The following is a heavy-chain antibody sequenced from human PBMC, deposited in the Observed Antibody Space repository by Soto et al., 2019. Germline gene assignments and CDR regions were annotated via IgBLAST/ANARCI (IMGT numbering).Heavy chain of an antibody. D-gene: IGHD6-13*01. Sequence: GGSLRLSCAASGFTVSSNYMSWVRQAPGKGLEWVSVIYSGGSTYYADSVKGRFTISRDNSKNTLYLQMNSLRAEDTAVYYCAALGEQQLETGGMDVWGQGTTVTVSS. CDR3: AALGEQQLETGGMDV. CDR1: GFTVSSNY. V-gene: IGHV3-53*01. CDR2: IYSGGST. J-gene: IGHJ6*02.